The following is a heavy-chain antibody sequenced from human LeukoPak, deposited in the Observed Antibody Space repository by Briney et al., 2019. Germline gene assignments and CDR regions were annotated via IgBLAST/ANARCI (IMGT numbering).Heavy chain of an antibody. CDR1: GYTFTGYL. CDR3: ASSPEFTWYFDL. CDR2: ISPDRGDT. J-gene: IGHJ2*01. Sequence: GASVKVSCKASGYTFTGYLIHWVRQAPGQGLEWMGWISPDRGDTNYAPKFQGRVTMTRDTSIRTVYVETSRLRSDDTAVYYCASSPEFTWYFDLWGRGTLVTVSS. D-gene: IGHD3-10*01. V-gene: IGHV1-2*02.